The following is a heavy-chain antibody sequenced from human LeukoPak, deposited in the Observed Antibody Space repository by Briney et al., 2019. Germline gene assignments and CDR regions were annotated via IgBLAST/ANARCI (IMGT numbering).Heavy chain of an antibody. CDR2: INPNSGGT. D-gene: IGHD5-24*01. CDR1: GYTFTSYD. V-gene: IGHV1-2*06. CDR3: ARTRSGEMAT. J-gene: IGHJ5*02. Sequence: ASVKVSCKASGYTFTSYDINWVRQATGQGLEWMGRINPNSGGTNYAQKFQGRVTMTRDTSISTAYMELSRLRSDDTAVYYCARTRSGEMATWGQGTLVTVSS.